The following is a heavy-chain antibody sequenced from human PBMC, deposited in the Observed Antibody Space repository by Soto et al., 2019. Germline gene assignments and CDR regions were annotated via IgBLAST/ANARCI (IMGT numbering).Heavy chain of an antibody. Sequence: PSETLSLTCTVSGGSINSGDYYWSWIRQPPGKGLEWIGYIYYSGSTYYNPSLKSRVTISVDTSKNQFSLKLSSVTAADTAVYYCARSGYYYDSSGYQYYFDYWGQGTLVTVSS. CDR2: IYYSGST. V-gene: IGHV4-30-4*01. CDR1: GGSINSGDYY. J-gene: IGHJ4*02. D-gene: IGHD3-22*01. CDR3: ARSGYYYDSSGYQYYFDY.